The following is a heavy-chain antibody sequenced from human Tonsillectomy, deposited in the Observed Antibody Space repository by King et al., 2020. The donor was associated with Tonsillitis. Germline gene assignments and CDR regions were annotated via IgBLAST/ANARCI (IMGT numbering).Heavy chain of an antibody. J-gene: IGHJ4*02. CDR2: MIGSSIYT. D-gene: IGHD2-15*01. V-gene: IGHV3-11*05. Sequence: VQLVESGGGLVKPGGSLRLSCAASGFTFSDYYISWIRQAPGKGLEWVSYMIGSSIYTNYADSVKGRFTIARDNAKNSLDLQINSLRAEDTAVYYCARVLCGGSCSNFDYWGQGTLVTVSS. CDR3: ARVLCGGSCSNFDY. CDR1: GFTFSDYY.